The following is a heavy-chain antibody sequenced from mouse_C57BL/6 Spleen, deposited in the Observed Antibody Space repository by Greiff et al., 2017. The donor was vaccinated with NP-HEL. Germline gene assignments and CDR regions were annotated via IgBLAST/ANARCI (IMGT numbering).Heavy chain of an antibody. CDR1: GYTFTSYW. Sequence: QVQLQQPGAELVMPGASVKLSCKASGYTFTSYWMHWVKQRPGQGLEWIGEIDPSDSYTNYNQKFKGKSTLTVDKSSSTAYMQLSSLTSEDSAVYYCATYDVFAYWGQGTLVTVSA. CDR3: ATYDVFAY. CDR2: IDPSDSYT. J-gene: IGHJ3*01. D-gene: IGHD2-3*01. V-gene: IGHV1-69*01.